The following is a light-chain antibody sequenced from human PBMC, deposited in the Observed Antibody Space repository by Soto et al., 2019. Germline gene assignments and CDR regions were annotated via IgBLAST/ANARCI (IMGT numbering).Light chain of an antibody. CDR1: QSINIY. CDR2: GAS. Sequence: IQMTQSPSPLSASVGDSVTVTCRASQSINIYLHWYQQKPGKAPTLLIYGASSLQSGVPSRFTGGGSRTDFTLTISSLQPEDFATYYCQQSYRSPYTFGQGTKLEIK. V-gene: IGKV1-39*01. CDR3: QQSYRSPYT. J-gene: IGKJ2*01.